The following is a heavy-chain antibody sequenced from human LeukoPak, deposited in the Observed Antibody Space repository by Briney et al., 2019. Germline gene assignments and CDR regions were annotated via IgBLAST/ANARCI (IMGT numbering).Heavy chain of an antibody. Sequence: ASVKVSSKASGYTSTSYDISWVRQATGQGLEWMGWMNLNGGNTGYTQKLQGRVTITRNTTISTAYMELSSLRSEDTAVYYCASGALLTLYYDFWSGYSILDAFDIWGQGTMVTVSS. J-gene: IGHJ3*02. CDR1: GYTSTSYD. CDR3: ASGALLTLYYDFWSGYSILDAFDI. V-gene: IGHV1-8*01. CDR2: MNLNGGNT. D-gene: IGHD3-3*01.